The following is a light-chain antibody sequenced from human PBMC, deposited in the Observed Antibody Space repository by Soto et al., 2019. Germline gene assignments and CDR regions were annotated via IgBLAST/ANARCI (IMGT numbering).Light chain of an antibody. V-gene: IGKV1-5*03. CDR3: QQYNSYSPRYT. J-gene: IGKJ2*01. Sequence: DSPMTPSPSTLSSSLGDRGTITCRASQSISSWLAWYQKKPGKAPKILIYKASSLESGVPSRFSGSGPGTEFTLTISSLQPDDFATYYCQQYNSYSPRYTFGHGTKLEIK. CDR1: QSISSW. CDR2: KAS.